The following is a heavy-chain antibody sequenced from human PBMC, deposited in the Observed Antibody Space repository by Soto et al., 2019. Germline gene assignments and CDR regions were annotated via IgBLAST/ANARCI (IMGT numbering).Heavy chain of an antibody. D-gene: IGHD2-2*01. CDR3: ARDGLGYCSSTSCDNWFDP. CDR1: GVTFSSYA. J-gene: IGHJ5*02. CDR2: IIPIFGTA. V-gene: IGHV1-69*13. Sequence: SVKVSCKASGVTFSSYAISWVRQAPGQGLEWMGGIIPIFGTANYAQKFQGRVTITADESTSTAYMELSSLRSEDTAVYYCARDGLGYCSSTSCDNWFDPWGQGTLVTVAS.